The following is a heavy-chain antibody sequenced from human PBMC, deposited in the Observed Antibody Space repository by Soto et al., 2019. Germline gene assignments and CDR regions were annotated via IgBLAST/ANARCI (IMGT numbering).Heavy chain of an antibody. CDR2: IIPIFGTA. CDR3: ARGEERFLEWLPNYYYGMDV. J-gene: IGHJ6*02. Sequence: QVQLVQSGAEVKKPGSSVKVSCKASGGTFSSYAISWVRQAPGQGLEWMGGIIPIFGTANYAQKFQGRVTITADESTSTAYTELSSLRSEDTAVYYCARGEERFLEWLPNYYYGMDVWGQGTTFTVSS. D-gene: IGHD3-3*01. CDR1: GGTFSSYA. V-gene: IGHV1-69*01.